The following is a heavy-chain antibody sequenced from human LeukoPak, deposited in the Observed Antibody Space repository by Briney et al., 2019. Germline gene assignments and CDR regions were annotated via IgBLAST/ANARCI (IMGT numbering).Heavy chain of an antibody. CDR3: TTIYDSSGYCVY. CDR1: GFTFSNAW. D-gene: IGHD3-22*01. V-gene: IGHV3-15*01. J-gene: IGHJ4*02. Sequence: PGGSLRLSCAASGFTFSNAWMSWVRQAPGKGLEWVGRIKSKTDGGTTDYAAPVKGRFTISRDDSKNTLYLQMNGLKTEDTAVYYCTTIYDSSGYCVYWGQGTLVTVSS. CDR2: IKSKTDGGTT.